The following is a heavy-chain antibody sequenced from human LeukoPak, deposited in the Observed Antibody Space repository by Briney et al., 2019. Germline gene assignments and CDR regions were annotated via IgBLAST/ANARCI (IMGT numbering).Heavy chain of an antibody. Sequence: QPGGSLRLSCAASGFTFSSYAMHWVRQAPGKGLEWVAVISYDGSNKYYADSVKGRFTISRDNSKNTLYLQMNSLRAEDTAVYYCATLGPHFDYWGQGTLVTVSS. CDR1: GFTFSSYA. CDR3: ATLGPHFDY. CDR2: ISYDGSNK. J-gene: IGHJ4*02. V-gene: IGHV3-30*04.